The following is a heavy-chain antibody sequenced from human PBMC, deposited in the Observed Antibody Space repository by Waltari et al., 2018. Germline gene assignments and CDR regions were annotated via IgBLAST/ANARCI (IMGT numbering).Heavy chain of an antibody. CDR2: ISGSGGST. CDR1: GFTSGDYT. Sequence: EVQLVESGGGLVQPGGSLSLSCTASGFTSGDYTMSWVRQAPGKGLEWVSAISGSGGSTYYADSVKGRFTISRDNSKNTLYLQMNSLRAEDTAVYYCAKLGIAAAGNWGQGTLVTVSS. V-gene: IGHV3-23*04. J-gene: IGHJ4*02. D-gene: IGHD6-13*01. CDR3: AKLGIAAAGN.